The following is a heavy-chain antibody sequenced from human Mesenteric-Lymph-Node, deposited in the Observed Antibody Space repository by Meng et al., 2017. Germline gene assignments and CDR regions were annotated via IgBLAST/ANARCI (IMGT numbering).Heavy chain of an antibody. CDR3: ARVDTVRYYYYGMDV. J-gene: IGHJ6*02. CDR1: GYTFTSYG. CDR2: ISAYNGNT. Sequence: ASVTVSCKASGYTFTSYGISWVRQAPGQGLEWMGWISAYNGNTNYAQKLQGRVTMTTDTSTSTAYMELRSLRSDDTAVYYCARVDTVRYYYYGMDVWGQGTTVTVSS. V-gene: IGHV1-18*01. D-gene: IGHD4-17*01.